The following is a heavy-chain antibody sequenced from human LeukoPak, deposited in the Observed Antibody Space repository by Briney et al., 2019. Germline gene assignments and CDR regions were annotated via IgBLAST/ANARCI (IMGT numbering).Heavy chain of an antibody. Sequence: ASVKVSCKASGYTFTSYGISWVRQAPGQGLEWMGWISAYDGNTNYAQKFEDRVTMTTDTSTSTAYMELRSLRSDDTAVYHCARDRSSSWYWGVPSSSYYYGMDVWGQGTTVTVSS. D-gene: IGHD6-13*01. CDR1: GYTFTSYG. V-gene: IGHV1-18*04. J-gene: IGHJ6*02. CDR2: ISAYDGNT. CDR3: ARDRSSSWYWGVPSSSYYYGMDV.